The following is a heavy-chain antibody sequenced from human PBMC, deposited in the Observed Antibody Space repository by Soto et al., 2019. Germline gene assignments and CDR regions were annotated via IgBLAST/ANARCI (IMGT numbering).Heavy chain of an antibody. V-gene: IGHV1-2*04. CDR3: ATSRISIAVAGETEYYFDY. Sequence: QVQLLQSGAELKKPGASVKVSCKASGYIFAGYYMHWVRQAPGQGLEWMGWINLNSGDTNYTQKFQGWVTMTRDTSISTAYMELSRLRSDDTAVYYCATSRISIAVAGETEYYFDYWGQGTLVTVSS. CDR1: GYIFAGYY. J-gene: IGHJ4*02. CDR2: INLNSGDT. D-gene: IGHD6-19*01.